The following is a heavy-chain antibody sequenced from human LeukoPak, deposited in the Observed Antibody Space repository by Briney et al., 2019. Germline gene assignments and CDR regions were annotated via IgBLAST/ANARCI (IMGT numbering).Heavy chain of an antibody. CDR1: GGSISSGDYY. Sequence: SQTLSLTCTVSGGSISSGDYYWSWIRQPPGKGLEWIAYMYYSGSTYYNPSLKSRVTMSGDTSKNQLSLKLSSVTAADTAVYYCARPYYYDSRIDPWGQGILVTVSS. CDR3: ARPYYYDSRIDP. J-gene: IGHJ5*02. CDR2: MYYSGST. V-gene: IGHV4-30-4*01. D-gene: IGHD3-22*01.